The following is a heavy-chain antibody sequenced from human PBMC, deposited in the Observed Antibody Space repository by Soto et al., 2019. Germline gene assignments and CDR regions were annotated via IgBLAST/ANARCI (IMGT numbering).Heavy chain of an antibody. V-gene: IGHV3-30-3*01. D-gene: IGHD5-12*01. J-gene: IGHJ4*02. CDR3: ASEHGYSGYAIPGS. CDR2: ISYDGSNK. Sequence: GGSLRLSCAASGFTFSSYAMHWVRQAPGKGLEWVAVISYDGSNKYYADSVKGRFTISRDNSKNTLYLQMNSLRAEDTAVYYCASEHGYSGYAIPGSWGQGTLVTVSS. CDR1: GFTFSSYA.